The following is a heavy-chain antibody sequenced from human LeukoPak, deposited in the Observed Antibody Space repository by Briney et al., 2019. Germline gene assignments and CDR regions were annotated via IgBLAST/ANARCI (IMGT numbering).Heavy chain of an antibody. V-gene: IGHV3-23*01. D-gene: IGHD3-16*01. CDR2: VSGSGDRA. Sequence: GGSLRLSCEASGFTFNSYAMNRVRQAPGKGLEWVSAVSGSGDRADYTDSVKGRFTISRDNSKNTLYLQMNSLRVEDTAIYYCAKGGDAFDIWGQGTMVTVSS. CDR3: AKGGDAFDI. J-gene: IGHJ3*02. CDR1: GFTFNSYA.